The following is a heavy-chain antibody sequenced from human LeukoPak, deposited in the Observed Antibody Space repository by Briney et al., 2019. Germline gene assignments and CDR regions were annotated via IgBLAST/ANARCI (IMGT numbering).Heavy chain of an antibody. D-gene: IGHD3-9*01. CDR3: ARQNYVILTGYHNWFDP. J-gene: IGHJ5*02. CDR1: GGSVSSGSYY. V-gene: IGHV4-61*01. Sequence: SETLSLTCTVSGGSVSSGSYYWSWIRQPPGKGLEWIGYIYYSGCTNYNPSLKSRVTISVDTSKNQFSLKLSSVTAADTAVYYCARQNYVILTGYHNWFDPWGQGTLVTVSS. CDR2: IYYSGCT.